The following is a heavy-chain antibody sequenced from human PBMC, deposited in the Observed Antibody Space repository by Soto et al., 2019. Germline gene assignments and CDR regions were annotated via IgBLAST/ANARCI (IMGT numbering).Heavy chain of an antibody. Sequence: SETLSLTCTVSGGSISSDRYFWAWIRQPPRKGLEWIGGMFYSGSTYYNPSLKSRGTISVDMSVDMSKNRFSLKLNSVSAADTAIYFCARADYYDSYSYYFLPSDFDFWGQGTLVTVSS. D-gene: IGHD3-22*01. CDR2: MFYSGST. V-gene: IGHV4-39*01. CDR3: ARADYYDSYSYYFLPSDFDF. J-gene: IGHJ4*02. CDR1: GGSISSDRYF.